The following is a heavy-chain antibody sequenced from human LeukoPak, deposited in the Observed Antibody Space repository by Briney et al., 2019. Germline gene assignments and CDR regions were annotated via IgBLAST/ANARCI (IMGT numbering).Heavy chain of an antibody. CDR3: ARLGYCSSTSCYADY. D-gene: IGHD2-2*01. Sequence: SQTLSLTCTVSGGSISSGSYYWSWIRQPAGKGLEWIGRIYTSGSTNYNPSLKSRVTMSVDTSKNQFSLKLSSVTAADTAVYYCARLGYCSSTSCYADYWGQGTLVTVSS. J-gene: IGHJ4*02. V-gene: IGHV4-61*02. CDR1: GGSISSGSYY. CDR2: IYTSGST.